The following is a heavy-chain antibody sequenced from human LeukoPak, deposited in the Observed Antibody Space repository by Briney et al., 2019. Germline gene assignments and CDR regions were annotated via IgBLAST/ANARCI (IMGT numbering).Heavy chain of an antibody. D-gene: IGHD3-10*01. CDR2: ISSSSSYI. CDR1: GFTFSSYS. CDR3: AKPYYYGSRSYMDY. V-gene: IGHV3-21*01. J-gene: IGHJ4*02. Sequence: GGSLRLSCAASGFTFSSYSMNWVRQTPGKGLEWVSSISSSSSYIYYADSVKGRFTISRDNAKNSLYLQMNSLRAEDTAVYYCAKPYYYGSRSYMDYWGQGSQVTVSS.